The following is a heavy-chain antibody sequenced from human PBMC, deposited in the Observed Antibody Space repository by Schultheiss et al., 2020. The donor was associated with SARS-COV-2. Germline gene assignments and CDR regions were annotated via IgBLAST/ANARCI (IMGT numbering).Heavy chain of an antibody. Sequence: SETLSLTCTVSGGSISSYYWSWIRQPPGKGLEWLGFAYYIGSANYNPSLKSRVTISVDRSKNQFSLKLSSVTAADTAVYYCARGSYYYDSSGYSHDAFDIWGQGTMVTVSS. J-gene: IGHJ3*02. V-gene: IGHV4-59*12. CDR3: ARGSYYYDSSGYSHDAFDI. D-gene: IGHD3-22*01. CDR1: GGSISSYY. CDR2: AYYIGSA.